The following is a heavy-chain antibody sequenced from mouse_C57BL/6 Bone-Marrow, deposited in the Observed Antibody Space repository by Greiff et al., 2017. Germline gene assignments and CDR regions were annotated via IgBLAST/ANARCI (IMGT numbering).Heavy chain of an antibody. CDR3: ARNPLTTVVYWYFDV. V-gene: IGHV2-2*01. CDR2: IWSGGST. Sequence: QVQLKQSGPGLVQPSQSLSITCTVSGFSLTSYGVHWVRQSPGKGLEWLGVIWSGGSTDYNAAFISRLSISKDNSKSQVFFKMNSLQAEDTAIYYCARNPLTTVVYWYFDVWGTGTTVTVSS. CDR1: GFSLTSYG. D-gene: IGHD1-1*01. J-gene: IGHJ1*03.